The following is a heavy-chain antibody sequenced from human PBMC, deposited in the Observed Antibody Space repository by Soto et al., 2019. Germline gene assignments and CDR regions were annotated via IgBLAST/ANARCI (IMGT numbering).Heavy chain of an antibody. Sequence: QITLKESGPTLVKPTQTLTLTCTFSGFSLSTSGVGVGWIRQPPGKALEWLALIYWDDDKRYRPSLKSRLTITKDTSKNQVVLTMTNMDPVDTATYYCARLVVVTAIGGFDPWGQGTLVTVSS. CDR3: ARLVVVTAIGGFDP. D-gene: IGHD2-21*02. CDR2: IYWDDDK. J-gene: IGHJ5*02. CDR1: GFSLSTSGVG. V-gene: IGHV2-5*02.